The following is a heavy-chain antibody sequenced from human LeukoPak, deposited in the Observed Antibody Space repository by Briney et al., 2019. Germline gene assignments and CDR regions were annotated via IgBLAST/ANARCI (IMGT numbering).Heavy chain of an antibody. V-gene: IGHV3-74*01. CDR1: GFTFSTYW. J-gene: IGHJ1*01. D-gene: IGHD3-22*01. CDR2: IKSDGST. CDR3: ARAPSEIGGYYPEYFRH. Sequence: GGSLRLSCAASGFTFSTYWMHWVRQAPGKGLVCDSRIKSDGSTNYADSVKGRFTISRDNAKNTVSLQMNSLRPEDTGVYYCARAPSEIGGYYPEYFRHWGQGTLVTVSS.